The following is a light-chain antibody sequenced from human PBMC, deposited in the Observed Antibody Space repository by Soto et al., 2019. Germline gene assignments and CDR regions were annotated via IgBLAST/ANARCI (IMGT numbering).Light chain of an antibody. V-gene: IGLV2-14*01. J-gene: IGLJ2*01. CDR1: SSDVGGYNY. Sequence: QSALTQAASVSGSPGQSITISCTGTSSDVGGYNYVSWYQQHPGKAPKLMIYGVTNRPSGVSNRFSGSKSGNTASLAISGLQAEDEADYYCSSYTSSSTHVVFGGGTKVTVL. CDR2: GVT. CDR3: SSYTSSSTHVV.